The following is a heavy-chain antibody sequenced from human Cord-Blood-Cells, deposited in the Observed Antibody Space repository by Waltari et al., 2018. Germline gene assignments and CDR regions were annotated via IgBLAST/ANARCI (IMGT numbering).Heavy chain of an antibody. CDR1: GYTFTSYG. CDR3: ARDPGLWRYCSGGICYSGEYFQH. V-gene: IGHV1-18*01. CDR2: ISAYNGNT. J-gene: IGHJ1*01. Sequence: QVHLVQSGAEVKKPGASVKVSCKASGYTFTSYGISWVRQAPGQGLEWMGWISAYNGNTNYAQKLQGRVTITQDTSTSTGYMGRRSLRSDEQAVYYWARDPGLWRYCSGGICYSGEYFQHWGQGTLVTVSS. D-gene: IGHD2-15*01.